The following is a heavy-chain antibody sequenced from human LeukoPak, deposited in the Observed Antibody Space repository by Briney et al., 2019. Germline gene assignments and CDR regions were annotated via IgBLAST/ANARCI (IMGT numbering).Heavy chain of an antibody. CDR2: ISWNSGSI. Sequence: GGSLRLSCAASGFTFSSYWMHWVRQAPGKGLEWVSSISWNSGSIGYADSVKGRFTISRDNAKNSLYLQMNSLRAEDTALYYCAKDKAVAGFYYFDYWGQGTLVTVSS. V-gene: IGHV3-9*01. CDR3: AKDKAVAGFYYFDY. CDR1: GFTFSSYW. D-gene: IGHD6-19*01. J-gene: IGHJ4*02.